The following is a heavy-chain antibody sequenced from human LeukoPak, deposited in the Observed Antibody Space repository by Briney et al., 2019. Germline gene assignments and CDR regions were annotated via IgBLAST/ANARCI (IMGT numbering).Heavy chain of an antibody. V-gene: IGHV4-59*12. Sequence: SETLSLTCTVSGGSISSYYWSWIRQPPGKGLEWIGYIYYSGSTNYNPSLKSRVTISVDTSKNQFSLKLSSVTAADTAVYYCARRMGRRFGEKYYYYHYMDVWGKGTTVTISS. CDR1: GGSISSYY. CDR3: ARRMGRRFGEKYYYYHYMDV. D-gene: IGHD3-10*01. CDR2: IYYSGST. J-gene: IGHJ6*03.